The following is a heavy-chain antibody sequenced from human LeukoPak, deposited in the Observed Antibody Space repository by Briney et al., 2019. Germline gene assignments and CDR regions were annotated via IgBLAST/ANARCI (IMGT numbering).Heavy chain of an antibody. V-gene: IGHV3-48*03. Sequence: PGGSLRLSCSASGFTFSTFEMNWVRQAPGKGLEWISYISSNGGNIYYADSVKGRFTISRDNAKNSVYLQMYSVRVGDTAVYYCARESTFGDLDYWGQGTLVTVSS. J-gene: IGHJ4*02. CDR2: ISSNGGNI. CDR3: ARESTFGDLDY. CDR1: GFTFSTFE. D-gene: IGHD4-17*01.